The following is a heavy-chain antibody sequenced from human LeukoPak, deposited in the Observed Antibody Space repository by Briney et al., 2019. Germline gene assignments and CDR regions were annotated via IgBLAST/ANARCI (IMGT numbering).Heavy chain of an antibody. CDR2: IKSDGSEK. CDR3: ATDGAHYEVDY. CDR1: DKLSATR. Sequence: PGRSLRVSPAQPLDKLSATRMYTVPQAPGKGLEWVTFIKSDGSEKYYAETVKGRFTNSRDNSKNTLHLQLNSLRGDDTAVYYCATDGAHYEVDYWGQGTLVTVSS. V-gene: IGHV3-33*08. D-gene: IGHD3-16*01. J-gene: IGHJ4*02.